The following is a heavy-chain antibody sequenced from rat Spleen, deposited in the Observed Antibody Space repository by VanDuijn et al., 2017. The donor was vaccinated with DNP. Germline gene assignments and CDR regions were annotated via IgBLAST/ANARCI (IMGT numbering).Heavy chain of an antibody. Sequence: EVQLVESGGGLVQPGRSLRLSCAASGFTFSDYYMAWVRQAPKKGLEWVATISTSGGSTYYRDSVKGRFTVSRDDAKSTLYLQMDSLRSEDTATYYCARGGTYYFDYWGQGVMVTVSS. CDR2: ISTSGGST. CDR1: GFTFSDYY. J-gene: IGHJ2*01. V-gene: IGHV5-25*01. CDR3: ARGGTYYFDY.